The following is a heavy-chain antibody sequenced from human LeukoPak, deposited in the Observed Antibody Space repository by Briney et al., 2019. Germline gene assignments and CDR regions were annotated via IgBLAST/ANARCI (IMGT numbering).Heavy chain of an antibody. CDR2: ISSSSSYI. CDR1: GFTFSSYS. D-gene: IGHD3-9*01. Sequence: GGSLRLSCAASGFTFSSYSMNWVRQAPGKGLEWVSSISSSSSYIYYADSVKGRFTISRDNAKNSLYLQMNSLRAEDTAVYYCARGDILTGYTFGYWGQGTLVTVSS. CDR3: ARGDILTGYTFGY. V-gene: IGHV3-21*04. J-gene: IGHJ4*02.